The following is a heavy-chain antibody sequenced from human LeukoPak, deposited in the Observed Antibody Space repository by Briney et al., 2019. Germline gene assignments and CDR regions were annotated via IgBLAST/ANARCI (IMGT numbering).Heavy chain of an antibody. J-gene: IGHJ5*02. D-gene: IGHD3-22*01. V-gene: IGHV4-34*01. Sequence: SETLSLTCTVSGCSISSYYWTWIRQPPGKGLEWIGEINHSGSTNYNPSLKSRVTISVDTSKNQFSLKLSSVTAADTAVYYCARGGLYDSSGYLGVENWFDPWGQGTLVTVSS. CDR3: ARGGLYDSSGYLGVENWFDP. CDR2: INHSGST. CDR1: GCSISSYY.